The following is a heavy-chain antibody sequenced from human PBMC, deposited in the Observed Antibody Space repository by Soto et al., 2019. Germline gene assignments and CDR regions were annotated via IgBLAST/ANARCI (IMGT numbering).Heavy chain of an antibody. J-gene: IGHJ3*02. D-gene: IGHD2-8*01. Sequence: PGGSLRLSCAASGFTFDDYAMHWVRQAPGKGLEWVSGISWNSGSIGYADSVKGRFTISRDNAKNSLYLQMNSLRAEDTALYYCAKSHRRGVCAFDIWGQGTMVTVSS. CDR1: GFTFDDYA. V-gene: IGHV3-9*01. CDR2: ISWNSGSI. CDR3: AKSHRRGVCAFDI.